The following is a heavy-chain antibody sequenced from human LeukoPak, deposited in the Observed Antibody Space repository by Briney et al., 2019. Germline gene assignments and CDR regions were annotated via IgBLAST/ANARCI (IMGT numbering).Heavy chain of an antibody. V-gene: IGHV3-21*01. D-gene: IGHD4/OR15-4a*01. Sequence: GGSLRLSCAASGFTFSSYSMNWVRQAPGKGLEWVSSISSSSSYIYYADSVKGRFTISRDNAKNSLYLQMNSLRAEDTAVYYCASYKAYYDASQGLDYWGQGTLVTVSS. CDR2: ISSSSSYI. CDR1: GFTFSSYS. CDR3: ASYKAYYDASQGLDY. J-gene: IGHJ4*02.